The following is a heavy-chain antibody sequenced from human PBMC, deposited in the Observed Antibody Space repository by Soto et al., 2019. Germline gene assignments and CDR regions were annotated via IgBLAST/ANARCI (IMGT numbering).Heavy chain of an antibody. V-gene: IGHV4-34*01. CDR3: TGRIAAAATKDY. D-gene: IGHD6-13*01. Sequence: PSETLSLTCAVYGGSFSGYYWSWIRQPPGKGLEWIGEINHSGSTNYNPSLKSRVTISVDTSKNQFSLKLSSVTAADTAVYYCTGRIAAAATKDYWGQGTLVTVSS. CDR1: GGSFSGYY. CDR2: INHSGST. J-gene: IGHJ4*02.